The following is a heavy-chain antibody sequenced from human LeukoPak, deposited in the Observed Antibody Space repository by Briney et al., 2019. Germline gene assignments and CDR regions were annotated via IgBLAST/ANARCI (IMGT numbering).Heavy chain of an antibody. J-gene: IGHJ4*02. Sequence: SETLSLTCTVSGGSITSGTSYWGWVRQPPGRGLEWIGTFYSTGSTHYNPSLRNRVTISVDTSKNQFSLRLSSVTAADTAIYYCAREGRDYYDGSGYSPDYWGQGTLVTVSS. D-gene: IGHD3-22*01. V-gene: IGHV4-39*07. CDR3: AREGRDYYDGSGYSPDY. CDR1: GGSITSGTSY. CDR2: FYSTGST.